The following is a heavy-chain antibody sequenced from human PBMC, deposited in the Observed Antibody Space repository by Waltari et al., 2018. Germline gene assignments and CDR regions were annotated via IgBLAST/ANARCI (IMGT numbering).Heavy chain of an antibody. V-gene: IGHV1-2*06. CDR1: GYTFTDFF. J-gene: IGHJ4*02. CDR2: INPKRGDT. CDR3: ARSGGGTTTFGVAE. Sequence: QVQLVQSGAEVKKSGASVKVSCKASGYTFTDFFIHWVRQAPGQGLEWMGRINPKRGDTNYAQRCQGRVTRTGDTSITTAYMELIGLRSDDTAIYYCARSGGGTTTFGVAEWGQGSLVTVSS. D-gene: IGHD3-3*01.